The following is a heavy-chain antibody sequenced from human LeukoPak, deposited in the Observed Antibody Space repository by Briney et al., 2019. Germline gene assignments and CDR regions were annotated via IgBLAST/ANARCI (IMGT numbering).Heavy chain of an antibody. J-gene: IGHJ4*02. V-gene: IGHV3-23*01. Sequence: GGSLRLSCAASGFTLNRNVMSWVRQAPGKGLEWVSAIIDDGSSTYYADSVKGRFSISRDNSKNTVYLQMNSLRAEDTAIYYCAKPHDSGWWMFDYWGQGTLVTVSS. CDR2: IIDDGSST. CDR3: AKPHDSGWWMFDY. D-gene: IGHD6-13*01. CDR1: GFTLNRNV.